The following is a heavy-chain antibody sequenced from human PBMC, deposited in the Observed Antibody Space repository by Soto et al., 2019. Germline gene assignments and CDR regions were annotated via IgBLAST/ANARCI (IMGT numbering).Heavy chain of an antibody. V-gene: IGHV1-8*01. CDR2: TNPNSGNT. J-gene: IGHJ5*02. D-gene: IGHD5-18*01. CDR1: GYTFTSYD. CDR3: ARGGYSYGYSGFDP. Sequence: ASVKVSCKASGYTFTSYDIDWVRQATGQGLEWMGWTNPNSGNTGYAQKFQGRVTMTRNTSISTAYMELSSLRSEDTAVYYCARGGYSYGYSGFDPWGQGTLVTVSS.